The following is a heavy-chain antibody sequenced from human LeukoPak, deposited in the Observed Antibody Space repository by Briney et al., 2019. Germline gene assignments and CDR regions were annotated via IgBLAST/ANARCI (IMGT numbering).Heavy chain of an antibody. CDR3: ARVADTMVRGVTYYYYYGMDV. Sequence: ASVKVSCKASGYTLTSYGISWVRQAPGQGLEWMGWISAYNGNTNYAQKLQGRVTMTTDTSTSTAYMELRSLRSDDTAVYYCARVADTMVRGVTYYYYYGMDVWGKGTTVTVSS. J-gene: IGHJ6*04. D-gene: IGHD3-10*01. V-gene: IGHV1-18*04. CDR2: ISAYNGNT. CDR1: GYTLTSYG.